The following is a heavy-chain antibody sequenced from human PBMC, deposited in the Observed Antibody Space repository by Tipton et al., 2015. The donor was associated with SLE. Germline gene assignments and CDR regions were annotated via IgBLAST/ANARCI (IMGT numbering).Heavy chain of an antibody. D-gene: IGHD4-23*01. CDR3: ARDPLRDYSGQTAPES. CDR2: VYPGGTA. Sequence: TLSLTCTVSGYSISRGYYWGWIRQPPGGGLEWLGSVYPGGTAYYNPSLKSRVTVSVDTAKNQFSLKLTSVTAADTAVYYCARDPLRDYSGQTAPESWGQGTLVTVSS. CDR1: GYSISRGYY. V-gene: IGHV4-38-2*02. J-gene: IGHJ5*02.